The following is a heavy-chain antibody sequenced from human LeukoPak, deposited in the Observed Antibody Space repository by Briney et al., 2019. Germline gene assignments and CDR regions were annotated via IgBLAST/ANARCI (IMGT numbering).Heavy chain of an antibody. Sequence: SVKVSCKASGGTFSSYAISWVRQAPGQGLEWMGRIIPILGIANYAQKFQGRVTITADKSTSTAYMELSSLRSEDTAVYYCARGTALSSPLEYWGQGTLVTVSS. CDR2: IIPILGIA. J-gene: IGHJ4*02. CDR3: ARGTALSSPLEY. V-gene: IGHV1-69*04. D-gene: IGHD2-21*02. CDR1: GGTFSSYA.